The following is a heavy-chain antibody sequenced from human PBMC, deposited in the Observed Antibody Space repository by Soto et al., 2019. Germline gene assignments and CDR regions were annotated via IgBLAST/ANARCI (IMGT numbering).Heavy chain of an antibody. D-gene: IGHD2-2*01. CDR2: IYWDDDK. Sequence: QITLKESGPTLVKPTQTLTLTCTFSGFSLSTSGVGVGWIRQPPGKALEWLALIYWDDDKRYSPSLKSRLTITKDTSKHQVVLTMTNMDPVDTATYYCAHKVNQLLLFDYWGQGTLVTVSS. J-gene: IGHJ4*02. V-gene: IGHV2-5*02. CDR1: GFSLSTSGVG. CDR3: AHKVNQLLLFDY.